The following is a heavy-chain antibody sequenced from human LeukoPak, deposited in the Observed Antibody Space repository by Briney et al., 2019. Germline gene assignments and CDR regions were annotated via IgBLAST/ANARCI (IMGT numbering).Heavy chain of an antibody. D-gene: IGHD3-10*01. CDR3: ARDLSRYGSGYYYYGMDV. Sequence: PSETLSLTCTVSGGSISNDYWSWIRQPPGKGLEWIGYIYNSGSTNYNPSLKSRVTMSVDTSKNQFSLKLSSVTAADTAVYYCARDLSRYGSGYYYYGMDVWGQGTTVTVSS. J-gene: IGHJ6*02. V-gene: IGHV4-59*12. CDR2: IYNSGST. CDR1: GGSISNDY.